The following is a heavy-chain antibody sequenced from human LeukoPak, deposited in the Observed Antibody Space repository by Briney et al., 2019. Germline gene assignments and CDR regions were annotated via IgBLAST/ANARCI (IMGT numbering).Heavy chain of an antibody. V-gene: IGHV4-39*01. CDR2: IYYSGST. CDR1: GGSISSSSYY. Sequence: SETLSLTCTVSGGSISSSSYYWGWLRQPPGKGLEWIGSIYYSGSTYYNPSLKSRVTISVDTSKNQFSLKLSSVTAADTAVYYCAREPRKGTAMVDYWGQGTLVTVSS. J-gene: IGHJ4*02. CDR3: AREPRKGTAMVDY. D-gene: IGHD5-18*01.